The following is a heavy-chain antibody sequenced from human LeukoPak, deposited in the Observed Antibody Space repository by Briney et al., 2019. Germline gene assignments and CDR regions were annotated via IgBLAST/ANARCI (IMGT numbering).Heavy chain of an antibody. CDR1: GYTFTDYY. J-gene: IGHJ4*02. V-gene: IGHV1-2*02. Sequence: ASVKVSCKASGYTFTDYYMHWVRQAPGQGLEWMGWINPNSGGTNYAQKFQGRVTMTRDTSINTAYMELASLRSDDTAVYYCAREKLTFTIFGVVTPVGHFDHWGQGTLVTVSS. CDR2: INPNSGGT. CDR3: AREKLTFTIFGVVTPVGHFDH. D-gene: IGHD3-3*01.